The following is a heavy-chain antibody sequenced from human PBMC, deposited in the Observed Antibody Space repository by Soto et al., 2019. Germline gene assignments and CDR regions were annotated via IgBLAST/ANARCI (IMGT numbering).Heavy chain of an antibody. CDR3: AHDSSGLYGFDY. D-gene: IGHD6-19*01. V-gene: IGHV2-5*02. CDR1: GFSLTTSGVG. J-gene: IGHJ4*02. CDR2: IYWDDDK. Sequence: QITLKESGPTLVKPTQTRTLTCTFSGFSLTTSGVGVGWIRQPPGKALEWLALIYWDDDKHYSPSLKSRLTTAKDTSKNQVFLTLTSLDPVDTATYYSAHDSSGLYGFDYWGQGTLVTVSS.